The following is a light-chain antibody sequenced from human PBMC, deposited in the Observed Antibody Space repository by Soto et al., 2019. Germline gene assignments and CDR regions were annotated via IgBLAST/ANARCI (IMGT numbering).Light chain of an antibody. V-gene: IGLV2-14*01. CDR2: EVS. J-gene: IGLJ1*01. Sequence: QSVLTQPASVSGSPGQSITLSCTGTSSDVGTYDYVSWYQQHPGKAPKLMIYEVSNRPSGVSNRFSGSKSDNTASLTISGLQTEDEADYYCSSYTSGTTLYVFGTGTKLTVL. CDR3: SSYTSGTTLYV. CDR1: SSDVGTYDY.